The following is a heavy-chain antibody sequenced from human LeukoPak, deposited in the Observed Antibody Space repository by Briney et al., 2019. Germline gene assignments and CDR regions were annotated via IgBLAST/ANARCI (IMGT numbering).Heavy chain of an antibody. CDR3: AKGIDFWSGHPGFDY. CDR2: IIGNSGST. D-gene: IGHD3-3*01. Sequence: GGSLRLSCAASGLTFSSYAMNWVRQAPGKGLEWVSGIIGNSGSTYYADSVKGRFTISRDNAKNTVFLQMNSLRAEDTAVYYCAKGIDFWSGHPGFDYWGQGTLVTVSS. CDR1: GLTFSSYA. V-gene: IGHV3-23*01. J-gene: IGHJ4*02.